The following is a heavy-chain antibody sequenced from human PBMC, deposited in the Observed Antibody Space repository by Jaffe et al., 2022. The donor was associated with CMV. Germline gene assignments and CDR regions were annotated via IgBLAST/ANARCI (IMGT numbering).Heavy chain of an antibody. J-gene: IGHJ5*02. CDR3: ARAHYYGSGSYYWFDP. Sequence: QVQLQESGPGLVKPSETLSLTCTVSGGSISSYYWSWIRQPPGKGLEWIGYIYYSGSTNYNPSLKSRVTISVDTSKNQFSLKLSSVTAADTAVYYCARAHYYGSGSYYWFDPWGQGTLVTVSS. D-gene: IGHD3-10*01. CDR1: GGSISSYY. CDR2: IYYSGST. V-gene: IGHV4-59*01.